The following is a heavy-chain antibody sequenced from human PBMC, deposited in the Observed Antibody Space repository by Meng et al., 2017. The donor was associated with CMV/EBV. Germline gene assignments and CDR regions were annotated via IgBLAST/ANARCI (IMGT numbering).Heavy chain of an antibody. CDR1: TFTSYA. V-gene: IGHV7-4-1*01. CDR3: ARDLVVAFYDILTGEGSDY. D-gene: IGHD3-9*01. CDR2: INTNTGNP. J-gene: IGHJ4*02. Sequence: TFTSYAMNWVWKAPGKGLEWMGGINTNTGNPTYAQGFTGRFVFSVDTSVSTAYLQICSLKAEDTAVYYCARDLVVAFYDILTGEGSDYWGQGTLVTVSS.